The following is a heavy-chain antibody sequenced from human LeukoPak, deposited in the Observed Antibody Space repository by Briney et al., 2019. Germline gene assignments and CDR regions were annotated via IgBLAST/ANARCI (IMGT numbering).Heavy chain of an antibody. CDR2: IYYSGST. CDR3: ARGHPRAPFSPVVTAIRGGFDP. CDR1: GGSISSGGYY. D-gene: IGHD2-21*02. J-gene: IGHJ5*02. Sequence: PSQTLSLTCTVSGGSISSGGYYWSWIRQHPGKGLEWIGYIYYSGSTYYNPSLKSRVTISVDTSKNQFSLKLSSVTAADTAVYYCARGHPRAPFSPVVTAIRGGFDPWGQGTLVTVSS. V-gene: IGHV4-31*03.